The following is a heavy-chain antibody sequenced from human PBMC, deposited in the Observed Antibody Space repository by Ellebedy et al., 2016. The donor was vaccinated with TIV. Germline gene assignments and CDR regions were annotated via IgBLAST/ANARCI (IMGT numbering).Heavy chain of an antibody. CDR1: GGSISSYY. J-gene: IGHJ6*03. CDR2: IYTSGST. D-gene: IGHD2-2*02. CDR3: ARGDCSSTSCYKTGLAQYYYYMDV. V-gene: IGHV4-4*07. Sequence: SETLSLTXTVSGGSISSYYWSWIRQPAGKGLEWIGRIYTSGSTNYNPSLKSRVTMSVDTSKNQFSLKLSSVTAADTAVYYCARGDCSSTSCYKTGLAQYYYYMDVWGKGTTVTVSS.